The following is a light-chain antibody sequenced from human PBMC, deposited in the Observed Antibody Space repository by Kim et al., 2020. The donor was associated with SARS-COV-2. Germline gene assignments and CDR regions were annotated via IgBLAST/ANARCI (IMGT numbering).Light chain of an antibody. J-gene: IGLJ3*02. CDR2: NNN. CDR3: TTWDVSLSAWV. CDR1: SSNIGSQT. V-gene: IGLV1-44*01. Sequence: GQRVTISCFGSSSNIGSQTVNWYQQFPGTVPKLLIYNNNLRPSGVPARFSGSKSGTSASLAISGLQSEDEADYYCTTWDVSLSAWVFGGGTKVTVL.